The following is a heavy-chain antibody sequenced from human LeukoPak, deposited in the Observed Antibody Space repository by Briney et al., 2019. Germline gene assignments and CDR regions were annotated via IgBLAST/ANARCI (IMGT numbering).Heavy chain of an antibody. J-gene: IGHJ4*02. CDR3: ARSGTLIGELF. CDR1: GGSFSGYY. V-gene: IGHV4-34*01. Sequence: SKTLSLTCAVYGGSFSGYYWSWIRQPPGKGLEWIGEIYHSGSTNYNPSLKSRVTISVDKSKNQFSLKLSSVTAADTAVYYCARSGTLIGELFWGQGTLVTVSS. CDR2: IYHSGST. D-gene: IGHD3-10*02.